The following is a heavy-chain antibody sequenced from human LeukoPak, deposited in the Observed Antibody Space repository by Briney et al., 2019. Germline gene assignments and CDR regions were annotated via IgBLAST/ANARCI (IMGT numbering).Heavy chain of an antibody. Sequence: PGRPLKLSCAATGFIFSSFGIHWARQAPGKGLEWLGVISNDGCNKDYADSVKGRFIISRDDSKNTLYLQVNSLGVEDTAVYYCARDRSGIYDAFDIWGQGTMVSV. CDR1: GFIFSSFG. CDR3: ARDRSGIYDAFDI. CDR2: ISNDGCNK. J-gene: IGHJ3*02. D-gene: IGHD1-14*01. V-gene: IGHV3-30*03.